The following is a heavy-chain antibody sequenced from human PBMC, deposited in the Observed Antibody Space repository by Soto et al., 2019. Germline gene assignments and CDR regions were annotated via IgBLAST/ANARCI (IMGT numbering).Heavy chain of an antibody. D-gene: IGHD2-15*01. V-gene: IGHV4-31*03. J-gene: IGHJ5*02. CDR2: IYYSGST. CDR1: GGSISSGGYY. CDR3: ARESRSNCSGGSCYSWWFDP. Sequence: QVQLQESGPGLVKPSQTLSLTCTVSGGSISSGGYYWSWIRQHPGKGLEWIGYIYYSGSTYYNSSLKSRVTISVDTSKNQFSLKLSSVTAADTAVYYCARESRSNCSGGSCYSWWFDPWGQGTLVTVSS.